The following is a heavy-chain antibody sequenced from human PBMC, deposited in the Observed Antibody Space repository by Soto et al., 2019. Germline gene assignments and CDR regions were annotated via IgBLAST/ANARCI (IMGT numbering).Heavy chain of an antibody. CDR1: GYSISSGYY. CDR2: IHHSGST. D-gene: IGHD2-15*01. V-gene: IGHV4-38-2*02. Sequence: SETLSLTCTVSGYSISSGYYWGWIRQPPGKGLEWIGSIHHSGSTYYNPSLKSRVTISVDTSKNQFSLKLSSVTAADTALYYCARARYCSGSSCSLDNWFEPWGQGTLVTVSS. J-gene: IGHJ5*02. CDR3: ARARYCSGSSCSLDNWFEP.